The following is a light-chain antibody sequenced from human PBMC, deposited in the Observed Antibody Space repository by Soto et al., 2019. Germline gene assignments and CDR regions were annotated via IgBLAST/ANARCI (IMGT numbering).Light chain of an antibody. J-gene: IGKJ5*01. CDR1: HRVSSY. CDR3: QQRSNWRT. V-gene: IGKV3-11*01. CDR2: DAS. Sequence: EIVMTQSPATLSVSPGERATLSCRASHRVSSYLAWYQQKPGQAPRLLIYDASNRATGIPARFSGSGSGTDFTLTISSLEPEDFAVYYCQQRSNWRTFGQGTRLEIK.